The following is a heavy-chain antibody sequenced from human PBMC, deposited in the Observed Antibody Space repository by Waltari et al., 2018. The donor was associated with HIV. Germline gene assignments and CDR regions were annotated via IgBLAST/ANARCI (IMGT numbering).Heavy chain of an antibody. V-gene: IGHV3-53*01. Sequence: EVQLVESGGGLIQPGGSLRLSCAASGFTVSSNYMSWVRQAPGKGLGWVSVIYSGGSTYYADSVKGRFTISRDNSKNTLYLQMNSLRAEDTAVYYCARVVDTAMVDYWGQGTLVTVSS. CDR1: GFTVSSNY. CDR3: ARVVDTAMVDY. D-gene: IGHD5-18*01. CDR2: IYSGGST. J-gene: IGHJ4*02.